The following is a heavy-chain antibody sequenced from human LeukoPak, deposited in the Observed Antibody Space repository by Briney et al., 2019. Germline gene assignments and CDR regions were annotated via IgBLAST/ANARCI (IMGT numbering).Heavy chain of an antibody. V-gene: IGHV3-30*02. J-gene: IGHJ6*03. Sequence: PGGSPRLSCAASGFIFSSFGMHWVRQAPGKGLEWVAFIQDDESNKFYADSVKGRFTISRDNSKNTLFLQMNSLRPEDTALYYCAKQMVERPHYYYMDVWGKGTTVTVSS. CDR3: AKQMVERPHYYYMDV. D-gene: IGHD2-15*01. CDR1: GFIFSSFG. CDR2: IQDDESNK.